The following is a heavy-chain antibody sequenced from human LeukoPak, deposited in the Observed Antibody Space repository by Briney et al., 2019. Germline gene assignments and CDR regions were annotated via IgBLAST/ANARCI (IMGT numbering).Heavy chain of an antibody. Sequence: SETLSLTCAVYGGSFSGYYWSWLRQPPGKGLEWIGEINHSGSTNYNPSLKSRVTISVDTSKNQFSLKLSSVTAADTAVYYSARGPPIFGVARYYYYYMDVWGKGTSVTVSS. CDR3: ARGPPIFGVARYYYYYMDV. D-gene: IGHD3-3*01. CDR2: INHSGST. CDR1: GGSFSGYY. V-gene: IGHV4-34*01. J-gene: IGHJ6*03.